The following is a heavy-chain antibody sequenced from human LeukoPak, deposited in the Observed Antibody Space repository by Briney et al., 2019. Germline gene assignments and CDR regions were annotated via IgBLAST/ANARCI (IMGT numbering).Heavy chain of an antibody. D-gene: IGHD6-19*01. J-gene: IGHJ4*02. CDR2: ISSGSSTI. V-gene: IGHV3-48*01. Sequence: GGSLRLSCAASGFTFSSYSMNWVRQAPGKGLEWVSYISSGSSTIYYSDSVKGRFTISRDDAKNSLYLQMNSLRAEDTAVYYCAKQYNSVWSYFDYWGQGTLVTVSS. CDR1: GFTFSSYS. CDR3: AKQYNSVWSYFDY.